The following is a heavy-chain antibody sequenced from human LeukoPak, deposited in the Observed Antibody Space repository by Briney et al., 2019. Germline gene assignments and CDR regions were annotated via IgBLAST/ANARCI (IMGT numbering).Heavy chain of an antibody. V-gene: IGHV4-38-2*01. CDR1: GSSIRSAYF. CDR2: IFHTGST. J-gene: IGHJ4*02. Sequence: PSETLSLTCAVSGSSIRSAYFWGWIRQPPGKGLEWIGNIFHTGSTDYNPSFKSRVTISVDTSKNQFSLKLSSVTAADTAVYYCARVPGNYYFDYWGQGTLVTVSS. CDR3: ARVPGNYYFDY. D-gene: IGHD4-23*01.